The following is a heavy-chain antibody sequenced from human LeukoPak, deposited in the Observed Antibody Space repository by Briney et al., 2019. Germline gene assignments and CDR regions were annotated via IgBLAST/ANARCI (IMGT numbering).Heavy chain of an antibody. V-gene: IGHV3-23*01. CDR1: GITFSSHA. D-gene: IGHD5-24*01. CDR2: ISGSGGHT. CDR3: AKGGAATMRDGYNYYYYYMEV. J-gene: IGHJ6*03. Sequence: GGSLRLSCAASGITFSSHAMSWVRQAPGKGLEWVSLISGSGGHTYYGDSVKGRLTISRDNSTNRLYLQMNSPRPEDTAVYYCAKGGAATMRDGYNYYYYYMEVWGRGTTVTVSS.